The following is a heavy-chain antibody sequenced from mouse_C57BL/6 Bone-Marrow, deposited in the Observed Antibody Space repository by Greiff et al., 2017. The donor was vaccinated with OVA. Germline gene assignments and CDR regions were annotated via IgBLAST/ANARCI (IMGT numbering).Heavy chain of an antibody. V-gene: IGHV2-6*03. D-gene: IGHD1-1*01. J-gene: IGHJ4*01. Sequence: VQLVESGPGLVAPSQSLSITCTVSGFSLTSYGVHWVRQPPGKGLEWLVVIWSDGSTTYNSALKSRLSISKDNSKSQVFLKMNSLQTDDTAMYYCAREGITTVVATDYAMDYWGQGTSVTVSS. CDR2: IWSDGST. CDR1: GFSLTSYG. CDR3: AREGITTVVATDYAMDY.